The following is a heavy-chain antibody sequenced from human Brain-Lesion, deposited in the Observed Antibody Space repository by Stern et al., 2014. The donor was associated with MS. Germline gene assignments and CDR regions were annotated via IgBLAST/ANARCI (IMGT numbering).Heavy chain of an antibody. CDR2: IYYSGAT. Sequence: QLVQSGPGLVKPSQTLSLTCTVSGDSISSGGYYWSWIRQYPGKGLEWIGYIYYSGATFYNPSLKSRVIISLDTSKNQFSLSLSSVTAADTAIYYCARDWSGSSIHLAPAYGGHIRFDPWGQGTLVTVSS. D-gene: IGHD3-16*01. V-gene: IGHV4-31*03. J-gene: IGHJ5*02. CDR1: GDSISSGGYY. CDR3: ARDWSGSSIHLAPAYGGHIRFDP.